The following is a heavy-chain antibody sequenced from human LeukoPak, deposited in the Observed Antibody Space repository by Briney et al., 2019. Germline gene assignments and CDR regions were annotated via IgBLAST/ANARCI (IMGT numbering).Heavy chain of an antibody. CDR3: ARDRDSGYDDDAFDI. CDR1: GFTFSSYS. CDR2: ISSSSSTI. D-gene: IGHD5-12*01. Sequence: GVSLKLSCAASGFTFSSYSMNWVRQAPGKGLEWVSYISSSSSTIYYADSVKGRFTISRDNAKNSLYLQMNSLRADDTAVYYCARDRDSGYDDDAFDIWGQGTMVSVSS. J-gene: IGHJ3*02. V-gene: IGHV3-48*01.